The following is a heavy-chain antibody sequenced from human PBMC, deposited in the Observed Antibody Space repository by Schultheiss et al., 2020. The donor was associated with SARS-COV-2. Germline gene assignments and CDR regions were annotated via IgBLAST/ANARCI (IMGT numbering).Heavy chain of an antibody. CDR3: ARLAHYYGWGSPTIGDY. CDR2: IYPADSDT. CDR1: GYRFSDYW. D-gene: IGHD3-10*01. J-gene: IGHJ4*02. V-gene: IGHV5-51*01. Sequence: GESLKISCKGSGYRFSDYWIGWVRQMPGKGLEWMGIIYPADSDTRYSPSFQGQVTISADKSISTAFLHWSSLKASDTAMYYCARLAHYYGWGSPTIGDYWGQGTLVTVSS.